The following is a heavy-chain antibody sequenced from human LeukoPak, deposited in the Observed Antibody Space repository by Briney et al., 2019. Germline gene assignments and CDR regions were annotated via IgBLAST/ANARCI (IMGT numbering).Heavy chain of an antibody. V-gene: IGHV4-30-2*01. J-gene: IGHJ4*02. CDR3: ARGWVGATNFDY. CDR2: IYHSGST. Sequence: SETLSLTCAVSGGSISSGGYSWSWIRQPPGKGLEWIGYIYHSGSTYYNPSLKSRVTISVDRSKNQFSLKLSSVTAADTAVYYYARGWVGATNFDYWGQGTLVTVSS. D-gene: IGHD1-26*01. CDR1: GGSISSGGYS.